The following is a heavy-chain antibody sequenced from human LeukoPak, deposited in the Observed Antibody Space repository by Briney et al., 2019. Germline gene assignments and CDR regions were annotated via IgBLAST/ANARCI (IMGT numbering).Heavy chain of an antibody. Sequence: ASVKVSCKASGYTFTSYYMHWVRQAPGQGLEWMGIINPSGGSTSYAQKFQGRVTTTRDTSTSTVYMELSSLRSEDTAVYYCAREPGGQWLVQALDYWGQGTLVTVSS. CDR1: GYTFTSYY. V-gene: IGHV1-46*01. CDR3: AREPGGQWLVQALDY. J-gene: IGHJ4*02. D-gene: IGHD6-19*01. CDR2: INPSGGST.